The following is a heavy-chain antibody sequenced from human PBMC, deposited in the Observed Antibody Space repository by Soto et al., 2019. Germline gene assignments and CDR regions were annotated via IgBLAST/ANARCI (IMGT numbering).Heavy chain of an antibody. J-gene: IGHJ5*02. CDR3: ARVPDR. CDR2: ISHSGST. CDR1: GGSISGGGYS. Sequence: PSETLSLSCAVSGGSISGGGYSWSCIRQPPGKGLEWIGYISHSGSTYYNPSLKSRVTISVDRSKNQFSLKLSSVTAADTAVYYCARVPDRWGQGTLVTVSS. D-gene: IGHD2-2*01. V-gene: IGHV4-30-2*01.